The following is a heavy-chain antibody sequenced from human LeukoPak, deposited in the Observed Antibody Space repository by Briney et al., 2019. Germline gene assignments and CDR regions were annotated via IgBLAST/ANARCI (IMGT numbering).Heavy chain of an antibody. CDR3: AHTGYDFWSGYFWYFDY. CDR2: IYWNDDK. V-gene: IGHV2-5*01. J-gene: IGHJ4*02. D-gene: IGHD3-3*01. CDR1: GFSLSTSGVG. Sequence: SGPTLVNPTQTLTLTCTFSGFSLSTSGVGVGWIRQPPGKALEWLAPIYWNDDKRYSPSLKSRLTITKDTSKNQVVLTMTNMDPVDTATYYCAHTGYDFWSGYFWYFDYWGQGTLVTVSS.